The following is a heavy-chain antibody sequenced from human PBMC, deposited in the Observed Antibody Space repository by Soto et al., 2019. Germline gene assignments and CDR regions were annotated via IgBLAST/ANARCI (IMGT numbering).Heavy chain of an antibody. CDR1: SGSISSSNW. J-gene: IGHJ3*02. Sequence: PSETLSLTCAVSSGSISSSNWWSWVRQPPGKGLEWIGEIYHSGSTNYNPSLKSRVTISVDKSKNQFSLKLSSVTAADTAVYYCARYTTETLATVTTIAFDIWGQGTMVTVPS. CDR2: IYHSGST. D-gene: IGHD4-17*01. CDR3: ARYTTETLATVTTIAFDI. V-gene: IGHV4-4*02.